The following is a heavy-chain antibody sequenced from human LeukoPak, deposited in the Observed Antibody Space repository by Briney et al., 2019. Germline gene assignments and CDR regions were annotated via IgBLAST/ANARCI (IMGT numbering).Heavy chain of an antibody. CDR2: ISGNGGST. J-gene: IGHJ4*02. CDR1: GFTFSSYA. D-gene: IGHD3-10*01. V-gene: IGHV3-23*01. CDR3: AKDHIGGEVLLWFGD. Sequence: GGSLRLSCAASGFTFSSYAMSWVRQAPGKGLEWVSAISGNGGSTYYADSVKGRFTISRDNSKNTLYLQMNSLRAEDTAVYYCAKDHIGGEVLLWFGDWGQGTLVTVSS.